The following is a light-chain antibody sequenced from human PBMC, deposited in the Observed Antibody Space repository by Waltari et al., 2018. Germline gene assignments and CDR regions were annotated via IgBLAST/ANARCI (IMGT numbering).Light chain of an antibody. CDR3: QQGNSFPLS. CDR2: AAS. J-gene: IGKJ4*01. Sequence: DIQMPQFPPSVYASIGDSVSITCRASQDLSRWLAWYQQKPGKAPKFLIYAASNLQSGVPSRFIGSGSGTHFTLTISSLQPQDFATYYWQQGNSFPLSFGGGTKVEIK. CDR1: QDLSRW. V-gene: IGKV1-12*01.